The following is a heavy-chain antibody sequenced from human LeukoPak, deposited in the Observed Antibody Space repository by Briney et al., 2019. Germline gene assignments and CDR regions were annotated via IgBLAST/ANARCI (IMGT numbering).Heavy chain of an antibody. V-gene: IGHV1-2*02. CDR1: GYTFTGYY. J-gene: IGHJ4*02. Sequence: ASVKVSCKASGYTFTGYYMHWVREAPGQELEWIGWINPNSGGTNYAQKFQGRVTMTRDTSISTAYMELSRLRSDDTAVYYCASCGSSWYPKELDYWGQGTLVTVSS. CDR3: ASCGSSWYPKELDY. CDR2: INPNSGGT. D-gene: IGHD6-13*01.